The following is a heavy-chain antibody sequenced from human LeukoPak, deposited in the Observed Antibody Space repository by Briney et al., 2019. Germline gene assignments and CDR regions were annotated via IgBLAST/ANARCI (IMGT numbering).Heavy chain of an antibody. J-gene: IGHJ4*02. D-gene: IGHD4-23*01. V-gene: IGHV5-51*01. CDR2: IYPGDSDT. CDR3: ARHDFGGNSVDY. Sequence: GESLKISCKASGYSFSSYWIAWVRQMPGKGLEWMGIIYPGDSDTRYSPSFQGQVTISVDKSTSNAYLQWSSLKASDTAMYYCARHDFGGNSVDYWGQGTLVTVSS. CDR1: GYSFSSYW.